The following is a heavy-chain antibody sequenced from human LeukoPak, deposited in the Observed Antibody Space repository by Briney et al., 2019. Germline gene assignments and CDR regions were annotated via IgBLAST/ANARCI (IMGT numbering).Heavy chain of an antibody. J-gene: IGHJ4*02. CDR2: MNPNSGNT. V-gene: IGHV1-8*02. CDR3: ARDTGSSPGDY. Sequence: ASVKVSCKASGGTFSSYAISWVRQAPGQGLEWMGWMNPNSGNTGYAQKFQGRVTMTRNTSISTAYMELSSLRSEDTAVYYCARDTGSSPGDYWGQGTLVTVSS. CDR1: GGTFSSYA. D-gene: IGHD1-26*01.